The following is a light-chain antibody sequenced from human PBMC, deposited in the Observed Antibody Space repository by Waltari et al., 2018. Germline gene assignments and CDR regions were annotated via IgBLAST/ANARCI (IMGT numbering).Light chain of an antibody. J-gene: IGKJ1*01. Sequence: DIEMTQSPSNVSASVGDRVIITCRASQCVSKWVAWYQFKGGKAPKVLISAASTIESGVPSRFGGGGSGSGFALTNAGLQPEDSATYYCQQYQTFPRTLGPGTRVEIK. CDR2: AAS. CDR1: QCVSKW. CDR3: QQYQTFPRT. V-gene: IGKV1-5*03.